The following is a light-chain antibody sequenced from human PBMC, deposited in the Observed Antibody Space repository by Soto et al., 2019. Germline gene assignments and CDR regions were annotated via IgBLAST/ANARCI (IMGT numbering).Light chain of an antibody. Sequence: DIQMTQSPSTLSASVGDRVTITCRASQSISTWLAWYQQTPGKVPKLLIYDASTLESGVPSRFSGSGSGTEFTLTISSLQPDDFATYYCQQYNSFSSGTFGQGTKVEIK. J-gene: IGKJ1*01. CDR3: QQYNSFSSGT. CDR1: QSISTW. CDR2: DAS. V-gene: IGKV1-5*01.